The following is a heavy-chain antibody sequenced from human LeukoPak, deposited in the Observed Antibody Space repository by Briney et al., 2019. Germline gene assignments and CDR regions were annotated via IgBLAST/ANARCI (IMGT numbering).Heavy chain of an antibody. Sequence: GGSLRLSCAAPGFTFSSYAMHWVRQAPGKGLGWVAVISYDGSNKYYADSVKGRFTISRDNSKNTLYLQMNSLSAEATALYYCARDRGGYGDSYTDYWGQGTLVTVSS. D-gene: IGHD4-17*01. CDR2: ISYDGSNK. V-gene: IGHV3-30-3*01. CDR1: GFTFSSYA. CDR3: ARDRGGYGDSYTDY. J-gene: IGHJ4*02.